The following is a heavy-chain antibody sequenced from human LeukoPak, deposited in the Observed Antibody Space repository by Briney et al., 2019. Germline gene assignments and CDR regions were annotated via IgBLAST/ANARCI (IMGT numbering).Heavy chain of an antibody. Sequence: SETLSLTCTVSGGSISSGSYYWSWIRQPAGKGLEWIGRIYTSGSTNYNPSLKSRVTISVDTSKNQFSLKLSSVTAAGTAVYYCARGGGEQWLVPQSFDYWGQGTLVTVSS. D-gene: IGHD6-19*01. CDR3: ARGGGEQWLVPQSFDY. V-gene: IGHV4-61*02. J-gene: IGHJ4*02. CDR1: GGSISSGSYY. CDR2: IYTSGST.